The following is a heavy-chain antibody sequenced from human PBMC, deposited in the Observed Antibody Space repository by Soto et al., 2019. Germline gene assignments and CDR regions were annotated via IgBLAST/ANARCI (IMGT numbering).Heavy chain of an antibody. CDR1: GASIRSDDYF. D-gene: IGHD3-22*01. CDR3: ASSSYYSDSTGYLGTFDY. V-gene: IGHV4-30-4*01. Sequence: QVQLQESGTGLVKPSQTLSLTCAVSGASIRSDDYFWSWIRQPPGKGLEWIGYIYHSGDTYYTPSLKSRVNISLDTSKDQFSLNLSSVTAADTAVYYCASSSYYSDSTGYLGTFDYWGQGTLVTVSS. J-gene: IGHJ4*02. CDR2: IYHSGDT.